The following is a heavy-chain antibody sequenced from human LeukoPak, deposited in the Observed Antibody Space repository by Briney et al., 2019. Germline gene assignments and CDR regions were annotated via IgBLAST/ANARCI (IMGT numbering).Heavy chain of an antibody. Sequence: SGPTLVKPTQTLTLTCTFSYFSLTTSGVGVGWIRQPPGKALEWLVLIYWNDDKRYSPSLKSRLTITKDTSKNQVVLTMTNMDPVDTATYYCAHLLGYSGYYRPFDYWGQGALVTVSS. CDR3: AHLLGYSGYYRPFDY. CDR2: IYWNDDK. V-gene: IGHV2-5*01. CDR1: YFSLTTSGVG. J-gene: IGHJ4*02. D-gene: IGHD5-12*01.